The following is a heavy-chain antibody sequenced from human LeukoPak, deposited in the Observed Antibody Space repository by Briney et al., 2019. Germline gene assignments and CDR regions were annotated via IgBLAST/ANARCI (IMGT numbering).Heavy chain of an antibody. V-gene: IGHV3-48*03. CDR2: ISSSGSTI. D-gene: IGHD3-10*02. J-gene: IGHJ6*02. Sequence: PGGSLRLSCAASGFIFSAYEMNWVRQAPGKGLEWVSYISSSGSTIYYADSVKGRFTISRDNAKKSLYLQMNSLRAEDTALYYCARDLHYYVTMDVWGQGTTVTVSS. CDR3: ARDLHYYVTMDV. CDR1: GFIFSAYE.